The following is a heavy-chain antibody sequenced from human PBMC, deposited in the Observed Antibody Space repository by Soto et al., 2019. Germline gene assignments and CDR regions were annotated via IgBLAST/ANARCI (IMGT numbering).Heavy chain of an antibody. V-gene: IGHV1-2*04. D-gene: IGHD1-26*01. CDR2: INPNSGGT. Sequence: ASVKVSCKASGYTFTGYYMHWVRQAPGQGLEWMGWINPNSGGTNYAQKFQGWVTMTRDTSISTAYMELSRLRSDATAAYYCARRWVFYGRDVGGKGTTVTSPQ. CDR1: GYTFTGYY. CDR3: ARRWVFYGRDV. J-gene: IGHJ6*04.